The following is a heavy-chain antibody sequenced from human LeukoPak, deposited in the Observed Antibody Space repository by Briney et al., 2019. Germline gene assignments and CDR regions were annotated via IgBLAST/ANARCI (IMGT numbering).Heavy chain of an antibody. D-gene: IGHD4-11*01. CDR1: GGSFSDNS. CDR2: VNHSGRT. CDR3: ARGRDDYRNNNYFDY. J-gene: IGHJ4*02. V-gene: IGHV4-34*01. Sequence: SETLSLTCAVSGGSFSDNSCNWIRQPPGKGLEWIGEVNHSGRTNYNPSLKGRVTMSGDKSKSQLSLRLSSVSAADTAVYYCARGRDDYRNNNYFDYWGQGILVTVSS.